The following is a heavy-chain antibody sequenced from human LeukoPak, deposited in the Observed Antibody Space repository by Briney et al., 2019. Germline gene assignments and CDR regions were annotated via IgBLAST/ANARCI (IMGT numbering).Heavy chain of an antibody. J-gene: IGHJ5*02. CDR3: ARGPQTAMVTGWFDP. V-gene: IGHV3-13*04. D-gene: IGHD5-18*01. Sequence: GGSLRLSCAASGFTFSSYDMHWVRHATGKGLEWVSAIGTAGDTYYPGSVKGRFTISRENAKNSLYLQMNSLRAGDTAVYYCARGPQTAMVTGWFDPWGQGTLVTVSS. CDR1: GFTFSSYD. CDR2: IGTAGDT.